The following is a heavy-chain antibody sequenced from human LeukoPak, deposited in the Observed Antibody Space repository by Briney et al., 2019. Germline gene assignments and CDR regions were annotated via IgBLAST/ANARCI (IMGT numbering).Heavy chain of an antibody. V-gene: IGHV1-69*04. CDR3: ARGWSKTLLYLNMYYYGMDV. D-gene: IGHD2-2*02. CDR2: IITILGIA. CDR1: GGNFSSYA. J-gene: IGHJ6*02. Sequence: ASVKLSCKGSGGNFSSYAISWVRQAPGQGLELMGRIITILGIANYAQKFQGRVTITADKSTSTAYMELSSLRSEDTAVYYCARGWSKTLLYLNMYYYGMDVWGQGTTVTVSS.